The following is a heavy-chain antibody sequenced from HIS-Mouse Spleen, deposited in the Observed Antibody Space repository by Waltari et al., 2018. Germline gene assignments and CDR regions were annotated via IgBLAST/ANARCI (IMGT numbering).Heavy chain of an antibody. J-gene: IGHJ4*02. CDR1: GFTFSSYA. D-gene: IGHD4-17*01. CDR2: VMGGGGST. V-gene: IGHV3-23*04. CDR3: AKVLTTVTSIDY. Sequence: VQLVESGGGVVQPGRSLRLSCAASGFTFSSYAMSWVRQAPGEGLGWVLAVMGGGGSTYYADSVKGRFTIARDNSKNTLYLQMNSLRAEDTAVYYCAKVLTTVTSIDYWGQGTLVTVSS.